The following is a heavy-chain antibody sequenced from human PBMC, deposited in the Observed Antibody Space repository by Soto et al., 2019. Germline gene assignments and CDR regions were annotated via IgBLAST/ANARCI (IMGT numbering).Heavy chain of an antibody. CDR2: INPDSGAT. CDR1: GYSFTGYY. D-gene: IGHD2-8*02. Sequence: HEHLVQSGAEVKRPGASLKVSCKASGYSFTGYYIHWVRQAPGQGLEWMGWINPDSGATNYAQNFQGRVTLTRDTSIIAAPMELTGMTSDATAVCYCARGDYGTGGYPFPYFAYWGQGTVVSVSS. V-gene: IGHV1-2*02. J-gene: IGHJ4*02. CDR3: ARGDYGTGGYPFPYFAY.